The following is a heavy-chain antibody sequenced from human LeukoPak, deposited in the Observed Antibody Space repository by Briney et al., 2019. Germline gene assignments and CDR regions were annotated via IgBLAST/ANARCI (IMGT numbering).Heavy chain of an antibody. J-gene: IGHJ4*02. V-gene: IGHV3-23*01. Sequence: GGSLRLSCAASGLTFSRYAMSWVRQAPGKGLEWVSGVSTSGGSTYYADSVKGRFTISRDNSKNTRHLQMNSLRAEDTAIYYCAKQAYDSPRTDFDYWGQGTLVTVSS. CDR2: VSTSGGST. CDR3: AKQAYDSPRTDFDY. D-gene: IGHD3-22*01. CDR1: GLTFSRYA.